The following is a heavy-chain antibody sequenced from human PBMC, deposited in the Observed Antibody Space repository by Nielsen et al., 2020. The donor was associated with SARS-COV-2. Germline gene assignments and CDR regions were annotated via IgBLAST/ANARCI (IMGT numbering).Heavy chain of an antibody. Sequence: GGSLRLSCAASGFTFSSYAMSWVRQAPGKGLEWVSAISGSGGSTYYADSVKGRFTISRDNSKNTLYLQMNSLRAEDTAVYYCANGGYRNYYYGMDVWGQGTTVTAP. CDR3: ANGGYRNYYYGMDV. J-gene: IGHJ6*02. CDR1: GFTFSSYA. V-gene: IGHV3-23*01. D-gene: IGHD1-26*01. CDR2: ISGSGGST.